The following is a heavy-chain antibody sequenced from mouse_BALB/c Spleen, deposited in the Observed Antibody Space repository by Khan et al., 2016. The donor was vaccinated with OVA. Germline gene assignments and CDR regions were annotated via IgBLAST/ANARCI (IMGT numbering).Heavy chain of an antibody. Sequence: QVQLKQSGAELVRPGASVKLSCKTSGYIFTSYWIHWVKQRSGQGLEWIARIYPGTDNTYYNEKLKDRATLTADRSSSTAYMQLSSLTSDDSAVYFCAREEALYYFDYWGQGTTLTVSS. CDR1: GYIFTSYW. CDR2: IYPGTDNT. V-gene: IGHV1-76*01. D-gene: IGHD3-2*02. J-gene: IGHJ2*01. CDR3: AREEALYYFDY.